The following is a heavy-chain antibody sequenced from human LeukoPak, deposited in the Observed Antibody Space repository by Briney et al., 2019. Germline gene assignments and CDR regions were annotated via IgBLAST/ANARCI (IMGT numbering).Heavy chain of an antibody. CDR3: ARYVVYGSGKYYFDY. CDR1: GDSISDGNYY. CDR2: ISYSGST. V-gene: IGHV4-39*01. Sequence: PSETLSLTCTVSGDSISDGNYYWGWIRQPPGERLEWIGSISYSGSTYYNPSLKSRVTISVDTSENQFSLKLSSVTAADTAVYYCARYVVYGSGKYYFDYWGQGTLVTVSS. D-gene: IGHD3-10*01. J-gene: IGHJ4*02.